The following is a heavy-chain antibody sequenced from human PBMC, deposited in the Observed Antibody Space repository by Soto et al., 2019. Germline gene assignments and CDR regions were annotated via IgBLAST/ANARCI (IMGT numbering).Heavy chain of an antibody. D-gene: IGHD3-22*01. V-gene: IGHV3-66*01. J-gene: IGHJ4*02. Sequence: GGSLRLSCAASGFTVSSNYMSWVRQAPGKGLEWVSVIYSGGSTYYADSLKGRFTISRDNSKNTLYLQMNSLRAEDTAVYYCARGVPYYYDSSGYPSPRFYFDYWGQGTLVTVSS. CDR2: IYSGGST. CDR1: GFTVSSNY. CDR3: ARGVPYYYDSSGYPSPRFYFDY.